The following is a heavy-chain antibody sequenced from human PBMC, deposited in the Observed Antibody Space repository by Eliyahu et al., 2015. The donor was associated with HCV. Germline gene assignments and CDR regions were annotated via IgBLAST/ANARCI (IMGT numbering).Heavy chain of an antibody. CDR3: TFEYSSSSVSYWFDS. D-gene: IGHD6-6*01. Sequence: EVQLVESGGGLVKPGGSLRLSXAASGFTFSNAWMXWVRQAPGKGLGWVGRIKSKTDGGTTDYAAPVKGRFTISRDDSKNTLYLQMNSLKTEDTAVYYCTFEYSSSSVSYWFDSWGQGTLVTVSS. J-gene: IGHJ5*01. CDR1: GFTFSNAW. V-gene: IGHV3-15*01. CDR2: IKSKTDGGTT.